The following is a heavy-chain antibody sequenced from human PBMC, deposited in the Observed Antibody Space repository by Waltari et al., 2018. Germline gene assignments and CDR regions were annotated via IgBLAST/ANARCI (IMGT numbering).Heavy chain of an antibody. CDR1: GFTFSSYA. CDR2: ISYDRSKK. V-gene: IGHV3-30*01. Sequence: QVQLVESGGGVVQPGRSLRLSCAASGFTFSSYAMHCVRQAPGKGLEVGAVISYDRSKKYYPDSVQGRFTISSDTSTNTLHLQMISMRAGDTAVYYCASDFGRQQWLVPFDAFNIWGQGTMVTVSS. D-gene: IGHD6-19*01. CDR3: ASDFGRQQWLVPFDAFNI. J-gene: IGHJ3*02.